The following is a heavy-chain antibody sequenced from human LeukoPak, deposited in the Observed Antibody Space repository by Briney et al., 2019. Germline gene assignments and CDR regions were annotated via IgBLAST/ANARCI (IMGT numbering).Heavy chain of an antibody. D-gene: IGHD4/OR15-4a*01. J-gene: IGHJ4*02. CDR2: IKQEGGEV. CDR3: VREVHATYDY. CDR1: GLTLRGYW. V-gene: IGHV3-7*01. Sequence: GGPLTLLCALSGLTLRGYWLAGVRPAPGKGLECVASIKQEGGEVFYVDSVMGGFTISRDNAQNSLCLQIKSLRAEDTAIYYGVREVHATYDYWGQGTLVTVSS.